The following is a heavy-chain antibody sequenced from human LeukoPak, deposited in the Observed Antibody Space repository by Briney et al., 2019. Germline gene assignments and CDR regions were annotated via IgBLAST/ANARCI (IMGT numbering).Heavy chain of an antibody. CDR3: ARPRHLLWAFDI. J-gene: IGHJ3*02. V-gene: IGHV4-39*01. Sequence: SETLSLTCTVSGGSISSSSYYWGWIRQPPGKGLEWIGSIYYSGSTYYNPSLKSRVTISVDTSKNQFSLKLSSVTAADTAVYYCARPRHLLWAFDIWGQGTMVTVSS. CDR2: IYYSGST. D-gene: IGHD2-15*01. CDR1: GGSISSSSYY.